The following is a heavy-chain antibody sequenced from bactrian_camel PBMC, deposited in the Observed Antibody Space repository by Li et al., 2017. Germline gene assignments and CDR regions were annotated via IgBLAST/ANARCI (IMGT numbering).Heavy chain of an antibody. CDR1: GYTYNRYC. J-gene: IGHJ4*01. Sequence: HVQLVESGGGSVKAGGSLTLTCVASGYTYNRYCMGWFRQAPGKERERVATIARDGRTTYADSVKGRFTISQDKAKNTLYLQMDSLKPEDTAIYYCAAGPAYFSGGLFCGTEAEFNSWGQGTQVTVS. D-gene: IGHD2*01. CDR3: AAGPAYFSGGLFCGTEAEFNS. CDR2: IARDGRT. V-gene: IGHV3S53*01.